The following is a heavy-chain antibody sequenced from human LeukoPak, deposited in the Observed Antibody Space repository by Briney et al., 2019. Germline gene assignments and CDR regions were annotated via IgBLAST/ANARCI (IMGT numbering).Heavy chain of an antibody. CDR2: ISYDGSNK. J-gene: IGHJ5*02. D-gene: IGHD1-26*01. CDR1: GFTFSSYA. V-gene: IGHV3-30-3*01. Sequence: PGGSLRLSCAASGFTFSSYAMHWVRQAPGKGLEWVAVISYDGSNKYYADSVKGRFTISRDNSKNTLYLQMNSLRAEDTAVYYCARGSLPYSGSYHNHWGQGTLVTVSS. CDR3: ARGSLPYSGSYHNH.